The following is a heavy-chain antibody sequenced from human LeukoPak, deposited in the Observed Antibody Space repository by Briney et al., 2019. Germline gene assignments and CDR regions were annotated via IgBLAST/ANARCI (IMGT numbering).Heavy chain of an antibody. D-gene: IGHD5-12*01. V-gene: IGHV1-18*01. J-gene: IGHJ3*02. CDR1: GYTFTSYG. CDR3: ARDYSIVATITAHDAFDI. Sequence: ASVKVSCKASGYTFTSYGISWVRQAPGQGLEWMGWISAYNGNTNYAQKLQGRVTMTTDTSTSTAYMELRSLRSDDTAVYYCARDYSIVATITAHDAFDIWGQGTMVTVSP. CDR2: ISAYNGNT.